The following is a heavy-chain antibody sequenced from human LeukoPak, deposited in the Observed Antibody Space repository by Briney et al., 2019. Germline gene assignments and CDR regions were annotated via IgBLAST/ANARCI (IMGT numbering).Heavy chain of an antibody. V-gene: IGHV4-59*01. Sequence: SETLSLTCAVYGGSFSSYYWSWIRQPPGKGLEWIGYIYYSGSTNYNPSLKSRVTISVDTSKNQFSLKLSSVTAADTAVYYCARVLHRGGYSYGYYFDYWGQGTLVTVSS. CDR3: ARVLHRGGYSYGYYFDY. J-gene: IGHJ4*02. CDR2: IYYSGST. CDR1: GGSFSSYY. D-gene: IGHD5-18*01.